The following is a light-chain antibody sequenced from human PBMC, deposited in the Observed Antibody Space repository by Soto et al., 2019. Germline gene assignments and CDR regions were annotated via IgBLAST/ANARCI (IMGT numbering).Light chain of an antibody. Sequence: EIVLTQSPGTLSLSPGERVTLSCRASQSVSSNFLAWYQQKPGQAPRLLIYGASNRAAGIPDRFSGSGSGTDFTLTIRNLQSEDFGVYYCQQYETWPRTFGQGTK. CDR1: QSVSSNF. CDR3: QQYETWPRT. V-gene: IGKV3-20*01. CDR2: GAS. J-gene: IGKJ2*01.